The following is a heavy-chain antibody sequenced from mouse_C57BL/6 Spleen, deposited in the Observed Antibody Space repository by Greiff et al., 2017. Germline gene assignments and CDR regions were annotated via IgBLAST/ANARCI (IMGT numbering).Heavy chain of an antibody. CDR3: ARDRFDYDGSSWFAY. CDR2: ISDGGSYT. V-gene: IGHV5-4*01. D-gene: IGHD2-3*01. J-gene: IGHJ3*01. Sequence: EVQLQESGGGLVKPGGSLKLSCAASGFTFSSYAMSWVRQTPEKRLEWVATISDGGSYTYYPDNVKGRFTISRDNAKNNLYLQMSHLKSEDTAMYYCARDRFDYDGSSWFAYWGQGTLVTVSA. CDR1: GFTFSSYA.